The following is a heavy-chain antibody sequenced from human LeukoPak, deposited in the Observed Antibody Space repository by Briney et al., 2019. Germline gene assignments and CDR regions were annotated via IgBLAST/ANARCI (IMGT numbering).Heavy chain of an antibody. CDR1: GFTFSSYA. CDR2: ISDSGADT. V-gene: IGHV3-23*01. D-gene: IGHD4-17*01. CDR3: AKDLYGDYGMDV. J-gene: IGHJ6*02. Sequence: GGSLRLSCAASGFTFSSYAMSWVRQAPEKGLEWVSVISDSGADTSYADSGKGRFTISRDNSKNTLYLQMNSLRAEDTAVYYCAKDLYGDYGMDVWGQGTTVTVSS.